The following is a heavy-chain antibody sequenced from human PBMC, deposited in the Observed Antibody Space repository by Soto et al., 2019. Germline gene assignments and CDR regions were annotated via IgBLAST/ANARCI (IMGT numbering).Heavy chain of an antibody. V-gene: IGHV3-23*01. CDR3: AAPRDEYGSGVSWFTYGMDI. Sequence: SLRLSCLASGFTFSDFAMTWVRHVPGRGPEWVASLDGAGGSTYYAESVRGRFSISRDNSQNTLFLQMKRLTVDDTAIYYCAAPRDEYGSGVSWFTYGMDIWGQGTTVTVSS. CDR1: GFTFSDFA. D-gene: IGHD3-10*01. CDR2: LDGAGGST. J-gene: IGHJ6*02.